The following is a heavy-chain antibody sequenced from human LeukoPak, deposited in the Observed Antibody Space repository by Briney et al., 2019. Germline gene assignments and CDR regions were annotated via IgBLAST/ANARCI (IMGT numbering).Heavy chain of an antibody. CDR1: GYTFTSYA. Sequence: ASVKVSCKASGYTFTSYAMNWVRQAPGQGLEWMGWINTNTGNPTYAQGFTGRFVFSLDTSVSTAYLQISSLKAEDTAVYYCARDRVGFGELLSYGMDVWGQGNTVTVSS. CDR3: ARDRVGFGELLSYGMDV. J-gene: IGHJ6*02. CDR2: INTNTGNP. V-gene: IGHV7-4-1*02. D-gene: IGHD3-10*01.